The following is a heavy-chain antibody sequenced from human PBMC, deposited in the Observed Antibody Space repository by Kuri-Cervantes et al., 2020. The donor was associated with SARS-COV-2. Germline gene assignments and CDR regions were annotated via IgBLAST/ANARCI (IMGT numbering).Heavy chain of an antibody. D-gene: IGHD6-6*01. CDR3: ARAAGYSSSFAFDI. CDR2: INPNSGGT. V-gene: IGHV1-2*02. J-gene: IGHJ3*02. Sequence: GGSLRLSCKASGYTFTGYYMHWVRQAPGQGLEWMGWINPNSGGTNYAQKFQGRVTMTRDTSISTAYMELSRLRSDDTAVYYCARAAGYSSSFAFDIWGQGTMVTVSS. CDR1: GYTFTGYY.